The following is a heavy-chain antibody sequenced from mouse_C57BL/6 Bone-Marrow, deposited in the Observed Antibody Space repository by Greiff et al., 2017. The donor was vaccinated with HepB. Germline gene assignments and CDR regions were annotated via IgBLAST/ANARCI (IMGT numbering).Heavy chain of an antibody. Sequence: EVMLVESGGGLVKPGGSLKLSCAASGFTFSDYGMHWVRQAPEKGLEWVAYISSGSSTIYYADTVKGRFTISRAHAKNTLFLQMTSLRSEDTAMYYWASYYGSSYVPVAYGGQGTLVTVSA. J-gene: IGHJ3*01. D-gene: IGHD1-1*01. CDR3: ASYYGSSYVPVAY. CDR2: ISSGSSTI. V-gene: IGHV5-17*01. CDR1: GFTFSDYG.